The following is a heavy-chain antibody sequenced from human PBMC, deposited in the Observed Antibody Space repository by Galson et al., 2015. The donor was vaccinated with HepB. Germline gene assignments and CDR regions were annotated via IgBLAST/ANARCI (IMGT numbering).Heavy chain of an antibody. V-gene: IGHV1-69*02. CDR3: ARVQCCSGGSCYSFDYYYGMDV. CDR1: GGTFSSYT. CDR2: IIPILGIA. J-gene: IGHJ6*02. Sequence: SCKASGGTFSSYTISWVRQAPGQGLEWMGRIIPILGIANYAQKFQGRVTITADKSTSTAYMELSSLRSEDTAVYYCARVQCCSGGSCYSFDYYYGMDVWGQGTTVTVSS. D-gene: IGHD2-15*01.